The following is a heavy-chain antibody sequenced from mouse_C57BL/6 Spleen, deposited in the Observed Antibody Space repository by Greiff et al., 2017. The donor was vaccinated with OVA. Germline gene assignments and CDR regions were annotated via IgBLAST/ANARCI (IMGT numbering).Heavy chain of an antibody. D-gene: IGHD3-3*01. Sequence: VQLQQPGAELVRPGSSVKLSCKASGYTFTSYWMDWVKQRPGQGLEWIGNIYPSDSETHYNQKFKDKATLTVDKSSSTAYMQLSSLTSEDSAVYYCARGGLFDYCGQGTTLTVSS. J-gene: IGHJ2*01. CDR1: GYTFTSYW. V-gene: IGHV1-61*01. CDR2: IYPSDSET. CDR3: ARGGLFDY.